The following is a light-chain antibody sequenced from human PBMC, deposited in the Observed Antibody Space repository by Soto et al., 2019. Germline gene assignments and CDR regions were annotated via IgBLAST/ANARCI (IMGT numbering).Light chain of an antibody. CDR2: DAS. V-gene: IGKV3-11*01. CDR1: QSVSSY. Sequence: EIVMTQSPATLSVSPGERATLSCRASQSVSSYLAWYQQQPGQAPRLLIYDASNRATGIPARFSGSGSGTDFTLTISSLEPEDFAVYYCQQRSHWPTFGQGTKVDIK. J-gene: IGKJ1*01. CDR3: QQRSHWPT.